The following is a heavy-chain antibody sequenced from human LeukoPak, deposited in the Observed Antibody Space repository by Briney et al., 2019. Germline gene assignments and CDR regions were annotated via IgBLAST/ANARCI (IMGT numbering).Heavy chain of an antibody. J-gene: IGHJ4*02. Sequence: PGGSLRLSCAASGFTFSSYGMHWVRQAPGKGLVWVSRINNDGSSTNYADSVKGRFTISRDNAKNTFYLQMNILRAEDTAVYYCARDGRGSHDYWGQGTLVAVSS. CDR3: ARDGRGSHDY. V-gene: IGHV3-74*01. D-gene: IGHD3-10*01. CDR2: INNDGSST. CDR1: GFTFSSYG.